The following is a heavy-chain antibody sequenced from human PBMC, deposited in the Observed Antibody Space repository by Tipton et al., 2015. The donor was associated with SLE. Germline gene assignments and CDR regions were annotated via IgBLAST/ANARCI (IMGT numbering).Heavy chain of an antibody. CDR2: INHSGST. CDR3: ARGSMSGYNYGLEAFDI. V-gene: IGHV4-34*01. J-gene: IGHJ3*02. CDR1: GGSFSGYY. Sequence: LRLSCAVYGGSFSGYYWSWIRQPPGKGLEWIGEINHSGSTNYNPSLKSRVTISVDTSKNQFSLKLSSVTAADTAVYYCARGSMSGYNYGLEAFDIWGQGTMVTVSS. D-gene: IGHD5-18*01.